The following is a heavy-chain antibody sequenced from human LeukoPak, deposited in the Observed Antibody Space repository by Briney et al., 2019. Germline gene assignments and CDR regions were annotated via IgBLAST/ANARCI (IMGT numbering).Heavy chain of an antibody. CDR3: ASRVATAGDY. V-gene: IGHV4-39*01. J-gene: IGHJ4*02. CDR1: GGSISNSNYY. CDR2: IYYSGST. Sequence: SETLSLTCAVSGGSISNSNYYWGWIRQPPGKGLEWIGSIYYSGSTYYNPSLKSRVSISVDTSKNQFSLKLSSVIAADTAVYYCASRVATAGDYWGQGTLVTVSS. D-gene: IGHD6-13*01.